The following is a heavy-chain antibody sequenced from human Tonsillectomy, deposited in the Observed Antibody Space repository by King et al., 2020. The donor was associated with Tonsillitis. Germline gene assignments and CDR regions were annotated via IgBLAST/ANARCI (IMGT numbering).Heavy chain of an antibody. CDR2: LHQSGSA. V-gene: IGHV4-38-2*02. CDR3: ARVQRDYGDAKGDWFDP. J-gene: IGHJ5*02. D-gene: IGHD4-17*01. Sequence: VQLQESGPGLVQPAETLSLTCTVSGYSISGGYHWGWIRQPPGKRLEWIGFLHQSGSAYYNVALKSRVTISLDTSRNQVSLTLTSVTAADTALYYCARVQRDYGDAKGDWFDPWGQGTLVTVSS. CDR1: GYSISGGYH.